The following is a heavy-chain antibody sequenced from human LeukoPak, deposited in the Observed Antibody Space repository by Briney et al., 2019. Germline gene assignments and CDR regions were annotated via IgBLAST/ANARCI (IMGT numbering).Heavy chain of an antibody. CDR2: ISYDGSNK. CDR1: GFTFSSYG. D-gene: IGHD3-9*01. J-gene: IGHJ4*02. CDR3: AKAAILTRTYYFDY. Sequence: GGSLRLSCAASGFTFSSYGMHWVRQAPGKGLEWVAVISYDGSNKYYADSVKGRFTISRDNSKNTLYLQMNSLGAEDTAVYYCAKAAILTRTYYFDYWGQGTLVTVSS. V-gene: IGHV3-30*18.